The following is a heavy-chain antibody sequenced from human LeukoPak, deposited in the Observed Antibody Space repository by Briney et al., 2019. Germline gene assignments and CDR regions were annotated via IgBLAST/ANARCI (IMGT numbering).Heavy chain of an antibody. CDR1: GFTFSSYG. V-gene: IGHV3-33*01. Sequence: GGSLRLSCAASGFTFSSYGMHWVRQAPGKGLEWVAVIWYDGSNKYYADSVKGRFTISRDNSKNTLCLQMNSLRAEDTAVYYCARDLATYYYGMDVWGQGTTATVSS. J-gene: IGHJ6*02. CDR2: IWYDGSNK. CDR3: ARDLATYYYGMDV. D-gene: IGHD1-26*01.